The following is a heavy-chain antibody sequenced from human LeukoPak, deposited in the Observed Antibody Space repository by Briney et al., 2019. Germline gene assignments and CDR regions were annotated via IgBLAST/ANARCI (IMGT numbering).Heavy chain of an antibody. CDR3: ARLGGSYSGINWFDP. CDR2: IYPGDSDT. J-gene: IGHJ5*02. CDR1: GYSFNSYW. Sequence: GESLKISCKGSGYSFNSYWIGWVRQMPGKGLEWMGIIYPGDSDTRYSPSFQGQVTISADKSISTAYLQWSSLKASDTAMYYCARLGGSYSGINWFDPRGQGTLVTVSS. D-gene: IGHD1-26*01. V-gene: IGHV5-51*01.